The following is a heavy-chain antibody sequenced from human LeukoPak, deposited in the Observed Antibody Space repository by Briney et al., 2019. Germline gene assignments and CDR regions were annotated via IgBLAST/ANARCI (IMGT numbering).Heavy chain of an antibody. V-gene: IGHV3-23*01. CDR3: AKQRSEVVVAATNY. CDR1: GFTFGGYA. CDR2: ITGGGDTT. D-gene: IGHD2-15*01. Sequence: PGGSLRLSCAASGFTFGGYAMTWVRQAPGKGLEWVSSITGGGDTTYYADSVRGRFTISRDNSRNTLSVQMNSLRAEDTAVYYCAKQRSEVVVAATNYWGQGTLVTVSS. J-gene: IGHJ4*02.